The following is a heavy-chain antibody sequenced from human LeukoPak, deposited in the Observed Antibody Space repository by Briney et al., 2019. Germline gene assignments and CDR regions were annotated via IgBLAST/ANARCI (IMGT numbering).Heavy chain of an antibody. Sequence: SQTLSLTCAISGDSVSSNTAAWNWIRQSPSRGLEWLGRTYYRSKWYDDYAVFVKSRIIINPDTSKNQIYLQLNSVTPEDTAAYYCARNNPNSSGWYSFDSWGQGTLVTVSS. CDR1: GDSVSSNTAA. CDR2: TYYRSKWYD. J-gene: IGHJ4*02. D-gene: IGHD6-19*01. CDR3: ARNNPNSSGWYSFDS. V-gene: IGHV6-1*01.